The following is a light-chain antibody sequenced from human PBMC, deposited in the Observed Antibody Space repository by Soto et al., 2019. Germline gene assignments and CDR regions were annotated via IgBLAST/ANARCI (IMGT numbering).Light chain of an antibody. V-gene: IGKV1-39*01. CDR2: GAS. Sequence: DIPMTQSPSSLSAFVGDRITITCRPSQTIRNYVNWYQQRPGKAPKFLIYGASTLQSGVPSRFSGRRSGTAFTLTIDSVQPEDFAIYVCQQSDTTPWTFGQGTKVEF. J-gene: IGKJ1*01. CDR1: QTIRNY. CDR3: QQSDTTPWT.